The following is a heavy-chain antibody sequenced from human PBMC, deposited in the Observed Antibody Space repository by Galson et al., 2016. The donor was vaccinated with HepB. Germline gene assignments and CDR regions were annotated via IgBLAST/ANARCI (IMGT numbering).Heavy chain of an antibody. CDR2: INHRGST. CDR3: ARGRGDGSSWNRGGRFDP. D-gene: IGHD6-13*01. Sequence: SETLSLTCTAYGGSSSSYYWSWIRQPPGKGLEWIGEINHRGSTSYNPSLKSRVTISLDTSKNQFSLKLSSVTAADTAIYYCARGRGDGSSWNRGGRFDPWGQGTLVTVSS. J-gene: IGHJ5*02. CDR1: GGSSSSYY. V-gene: IGHV4-34*01.